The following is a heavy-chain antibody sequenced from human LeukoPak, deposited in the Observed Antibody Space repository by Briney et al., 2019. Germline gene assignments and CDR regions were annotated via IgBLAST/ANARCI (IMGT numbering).Heavy chain of an antibody. J-gene: IGHJ6*02. Sequence: GGSLRLSCAASGFTFSPYDMHWLRQVTGKGLEWLSAIDTGGDTYYSASVKGRFTISRENTKNSFYLQKNSLRAGDTAVYYCTRAHLHSYSSMDVWGQGTTVTVSS. CDR1: GFTFSPYD. CDR3: TRAHLHSYSSMDV. V-gene: IGHV3-13*01. CDR2: IDTGGDT.